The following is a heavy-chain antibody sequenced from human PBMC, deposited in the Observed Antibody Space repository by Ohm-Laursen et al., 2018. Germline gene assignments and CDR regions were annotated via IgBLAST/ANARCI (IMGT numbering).Heavy chain of an antibody. CDR3: AKDVEMATIKVFSYWFDP. V-gene: IGHV3-23*01. CDR1: GFTFSSYA. D-gene: IGHD5-24*01. Sequence: GSLRLSCAASGFTFSSYAMSWVRQAPGKGLEWVSAISGSGGSTYYADPVKGRFTISRDNSKNTLYLQMNSLRAEDTAVYYCAKDVEMATIKVFSYWFDPWGQGTLVTVSS. CDR2: ISGSGGST. J-gene: IGHJ5*02.